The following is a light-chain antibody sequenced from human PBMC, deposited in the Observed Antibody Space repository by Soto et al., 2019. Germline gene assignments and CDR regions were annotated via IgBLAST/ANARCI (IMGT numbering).Light chain of an antibody. CDR2: DAS. CDR3: QQRSNWPLT. CDR1: QSVSSY. Sequence: EIVLTQSPATLSLSPGERATLSCRASQSVSSYLAWYQQKPGQAPRLLLYDASNRATAIPARFSGSGSGTDFTLTISSLEPEDFAVYYCQQRSNWPLTFGGGTKVEIK. V-gene: IGKV3-11*01. J-gene: IGKJ4*01.